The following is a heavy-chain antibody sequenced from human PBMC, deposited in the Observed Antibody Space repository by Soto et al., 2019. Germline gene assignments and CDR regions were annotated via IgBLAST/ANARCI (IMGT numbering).Heavy chain of an antibody. CDR3: ARERIAAAGTAYFDY. J-gene: IGHJ4*02. Sequence: QVQLVESGGGVVRPGRSLRLSCAASGFTFSNYGMHWVRQATGKGLEWVAAIWYDGSNKYYADSVKGRFTISRDISKNTLYLQMNSLRAEDTAVYYCARERIAAAGTAYFDYWGQGTLVTVSS. V-gene: IGHV3-33*01. CDR2: IWYDGSNK. D-gene: IGHD6-13*01. CDR1: GFTFSNYG.